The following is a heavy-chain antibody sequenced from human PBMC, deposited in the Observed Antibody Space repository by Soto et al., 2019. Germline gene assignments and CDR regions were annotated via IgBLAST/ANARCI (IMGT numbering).Heavy chain of an antibody. CDR2: IFYSGST. CDR3: VCIFSGGYGYGFYYYGMDV. J-gene: IGHJ6*02. D-gene: IGHD5-18*01. Sequence: SETLSLTCTVSGGSISSSSYYWGWIRQPPGKGLEWIGSIFYSGSTYYNPSLKSRVTISVDTSKNQVSLKLSSVIAADTAMYYCVCIFSGGYGYGFYYYGMDVWGQGTTVTVSS. CDR1: GGSISSSSYY. V-gene: IGHV4-39*01.